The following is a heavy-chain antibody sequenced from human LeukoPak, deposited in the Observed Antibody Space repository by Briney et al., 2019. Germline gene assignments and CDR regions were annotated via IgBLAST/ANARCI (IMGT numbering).Heavy chain of an antibody. J-gene: IGHJ4*02. CDR2: ISYDGSNK. CDR3: AKAGDTAMVDY. Sequence: GRSLRLSCAASGFTFSSYGMHWVRQAPGKGLEWVAVISYDGSNKYYADSVKGRFTISRDNSKNTLYLQMNSLRAEDTAVYYLAKAGDTAMVDYLGQGTLVTGSS. V-gene: IGHV3-30*18. CDR1: GFTFSSYG. D-gene: IGHD5-18*01.